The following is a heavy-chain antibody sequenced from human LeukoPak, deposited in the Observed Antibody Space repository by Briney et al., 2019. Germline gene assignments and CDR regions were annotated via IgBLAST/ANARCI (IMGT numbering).Heavy chain of an antibody. CDR2: INPSVVGT. V-gene: IGHV1-46*01. CDR1: GYTFTHYY. D-gene: IGHD1-26*01. J-gene: IGHJ4*02. Sequence: GASVKVSCKTSGYTFTHYYIRWVRQAPGQGLEWMGVINPSVVGTTYAQRFQGRVTMTRDTSTSTVYMEVSGLRSEDTAVYYCTRELGGSYFDYWGQGTRVTVSS. CDR3: TRELGGSYFDY.